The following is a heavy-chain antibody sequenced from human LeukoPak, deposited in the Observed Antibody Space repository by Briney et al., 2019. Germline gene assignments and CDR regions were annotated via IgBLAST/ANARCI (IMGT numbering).Heavy chain of an antibody. CDR2: ISSSSSYI. CDR1: GFTFSSYS. CDR3: AKDDDLGAPRY. D-gene: IGHD1-26*01. V-gene: IGHV3-21*01. J-gene: IGHJ4*02. Sequence: GGSLRLSCAASGFTFSSYSMNWVRQAPGKGLEWVSSISSSSSYIYYADSVKGRFTISRDNAKNSLYLQMNSLRAEDTAVYYCAKDDDLGAPRYWGQGTLVTVSS.